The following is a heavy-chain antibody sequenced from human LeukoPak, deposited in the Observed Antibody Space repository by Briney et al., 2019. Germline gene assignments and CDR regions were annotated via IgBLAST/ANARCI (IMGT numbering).Heavy chain of an antibody. J-gene: IGHJ4*02. CDR1: GGSLSGYY. CDR3: ARVGSLGGNSGGTIDY. CDR2: INHSGST. Sequence: PSETLSLTCAVYGGSLSGYYWSWIRQPPGKGLEWIGEINHSGSTNYNPSLKSRVTISVDTSKNQFSLKLSSVTAADTAVYYCARVGSLGGNSGGTIDYWGQGTLVTVSS. D-gene: IGHD4-23*01. V-gene: IGHV4-34*01.